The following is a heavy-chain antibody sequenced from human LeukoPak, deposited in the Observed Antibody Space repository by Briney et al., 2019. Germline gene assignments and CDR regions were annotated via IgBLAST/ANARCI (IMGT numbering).Heavy chain of an antibody. V-gene: IGHV3-74*01. CDR2: INSDGSDT. J-gene: IGHJ4*02. CDR3: ARDFRRYFDY. CDR1: GFTFSSYW. Sequence: GGSLRLSCVTSGFTFSSYWMHWVRQVPGKGLVWVSRINSDGSDTTYADSVKGRFTISRGNAKNTLYLQINSLRAEDTAVYYCARDFRRYFDYWGQGTLATVSS.